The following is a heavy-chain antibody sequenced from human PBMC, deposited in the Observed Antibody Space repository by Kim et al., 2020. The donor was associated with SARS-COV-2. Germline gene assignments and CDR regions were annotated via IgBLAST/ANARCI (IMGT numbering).Heavy chain of an antibody. J-gene: IGHJ4*02. CDR3: AREVRGYCSGGSCDFDY. V-gene: IGHV1-69*01. D-gene: IGHD2-15*01. Sequence: FQATVTITADESTSTAYMELSSLRSEDTAVYYCAREVRGYCSGGSCDFDYWGQGTLVTVSS.